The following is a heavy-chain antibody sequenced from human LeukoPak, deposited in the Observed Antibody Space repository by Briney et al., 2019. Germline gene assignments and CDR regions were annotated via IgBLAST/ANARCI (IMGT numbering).Heavy chain of an antibody. V-gene: IGHV6-1*01. CDR1: GDSVSRNSAA. D-gene: IGHD3-22*01. CDR2: TYYRSKWYN. J-gene: IGHJ4*02. Sequence: SQTLSLTCALSGDSVSRNSAAWNWIRQSPSRGLEWLGRTYYRSKWYNDYAVSVKSRITINPDTSKNQFSLQLNSVTPEDTAVYYCAREDYDSSAFSFDSWGQGTLVTVSS. CDR3: AREDYDSSAFSFDS.